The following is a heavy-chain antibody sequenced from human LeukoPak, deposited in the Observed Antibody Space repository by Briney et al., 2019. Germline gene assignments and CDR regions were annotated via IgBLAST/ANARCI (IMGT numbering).Heavy chain of an antibody. V-gene: IGHV3-9*01. J-gene: IGHJ4*02. CDR2: ISWNSGSI. CDR3: TKRVKYGGTWDHFAD. CDR1: GFTFDDYA. D-gene: IGHD1-26*01. Sequence: PGGSLRLSCAASGFTFDDYAMHWVRQAPGKGLEWVSGISWNSGSIGYADSVKGRFTISRDNAKNTLYLQMNSLRVEDTALYYCTKRVKYGGTWDHFADWGQGTLVTVSS.